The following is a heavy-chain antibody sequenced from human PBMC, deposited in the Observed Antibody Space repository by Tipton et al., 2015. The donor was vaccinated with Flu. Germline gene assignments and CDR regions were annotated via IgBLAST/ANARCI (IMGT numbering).Heavy chain of an antibody. D-gene: IGHD6-13*01. CDR3: ARTHLAAAGTLFDY. J-gene: IGHJ4*02. Sequence: TLSLTCAVYGGSFSGYYWSWIRQPPGKGLEWIGEINHSGSTNYNPSLKSRVTISVDTSKNQFSLKLSSVTAADTAVYYCARTHLAAAGTLFDYWGQGTRVPVSS. V-gene: IGHV4-34*01. CDR1: GGSFSGYY. CDR2: INHSGST.